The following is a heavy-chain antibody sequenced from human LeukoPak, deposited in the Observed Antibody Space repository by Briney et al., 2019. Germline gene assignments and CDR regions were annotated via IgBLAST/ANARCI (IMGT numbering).Heavy chain of an antibody. J-gene: IGHJ4*02. CDR3: AGNYDYVWGSKGSFDY. CDR1: GFTFSDYY. CDR2: ISSSGSTI. D-gene: IGHD3-16*01. V-gene: IGHV3-11*01. Sequence: GGSLRLSCAASGFTFSDYYMSWIPQAPGKGLEWGSYISSSGSTIYYADSVKGRFTISRDNAKNSLYLQMNSLRAEDTAVYYCAGNYDYVWGSKGSFDYWGQGTLVTVSS.